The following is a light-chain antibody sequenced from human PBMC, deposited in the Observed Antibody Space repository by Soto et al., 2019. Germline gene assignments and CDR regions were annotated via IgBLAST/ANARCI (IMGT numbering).Light chain of an antibody. J-gene: IGKJ3*01. V-gene: IGKV2-28*01. CDR3: MQALQTPGT. Sequence: DIVMTQSPLSLPVTPGEPASISCRSSQSLLHSNGYNYLDWYLQKPGQSPQLLIYLGSNRASGGPDRXXXXGSGXXXXXXXXXXXAEDVGVYYCMQALQTPGTFGPGTKVDIK. CDR1: QSLLHSNGYNY. CDR2: LGS.